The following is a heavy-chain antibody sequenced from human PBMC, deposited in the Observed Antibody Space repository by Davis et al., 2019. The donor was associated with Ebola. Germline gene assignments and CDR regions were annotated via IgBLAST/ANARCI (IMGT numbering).Heavy chain of an antibody. V-gene: IGHV3-48*03. CDR3: ARESERYSRSKVGY. Sequence: GESLKISCAASGFTFSSYEMNWVRQAPGKGLEWVSYISSSGSTIYYADSVKGRFTISRDNSKNTLYLQMNSLRAEDTAVYYCARESERYSRSKVGYWGQGTLVTVSS. J-gene: IGHJ4*02. CDR2: ISSSGSTI. D-gene: IGHD6-13*01. CDR1: GFTFSSYE.